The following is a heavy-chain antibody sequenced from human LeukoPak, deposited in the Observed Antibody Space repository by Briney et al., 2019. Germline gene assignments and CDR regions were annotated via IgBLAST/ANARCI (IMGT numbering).Heavy chain of an antibody. CDR2: ISPNSGGT. J-gene: IGHJ5*01. Sequence: ASVTVSCKASGYTFTVYYLHWVRQAPGQGLEWMGWISPNSGGTNYAQKFQGRVTMTRDTSISTAYMELSRLTSDDTAVYYCARGAEWDSVSLRYGWFDPWGQGTLVTVSS. D-gene: IGHD1-26*01. V-gene: IGHV1-2*02. CDR3: ARGAEWDSVSLRYGWFDP. CDR1: GYTFTVYY.